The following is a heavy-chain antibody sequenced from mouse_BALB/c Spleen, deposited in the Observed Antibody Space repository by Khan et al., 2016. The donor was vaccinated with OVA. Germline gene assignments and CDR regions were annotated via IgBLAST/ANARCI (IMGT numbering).Heavy chain of an antibody. J-gene: IGHJ2*01. D-gene: IGHD1-1*01. V-gene: IGHV5-17*02. CDR2: ISGDSNTI. Sequence: EVELVESGGGLVQPGGSRKLSCAASGFTFNSYGIHWVRQAPEKGLEWVAYISGDSNTIYYADTVKGRFTLSRDNPKNTLFLQMTSLMSEDTAMYYCATSYFYGYYFDYWGPGTTLTVS. CDR1: GFTFNSYG. CDR3: ATSYFYGYYFDY.